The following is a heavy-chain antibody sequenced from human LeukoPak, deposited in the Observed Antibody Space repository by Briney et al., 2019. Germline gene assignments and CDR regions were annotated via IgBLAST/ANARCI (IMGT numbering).Heavy chain of an antibody. CDR3: TTDPRTPYYYDSSGHRRDDAFDI. J-gene: IGHJ3*02. V-gene: IGHV3-15*01. CDR1: GLTFRKAW. CDR2: IKSKTEGGTT. Sequence: GGSLRPSGAASGLTFRKAWMSWVRQAPGKGREGVGRIKSKTEGGTTDYAAPVKGRFTISRDDSKNTLYLQMNSLKTEDTAVYYCTTDPRTPYYYDSSGHRRDDAFDIWGQGTMVTVSS. D-gene: IGHD3-22*01.